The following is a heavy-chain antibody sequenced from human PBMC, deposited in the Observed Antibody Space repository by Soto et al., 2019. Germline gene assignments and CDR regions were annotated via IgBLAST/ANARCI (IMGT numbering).Heavy chain of an antibody. D-gene: IGHD3-10*01. Sequence: ASVKVSCKTSGFPFSNFAMHWVRQAPGQRLEWMGWIDAGNGNTYYSETLQGRVTITRDTSATTVNMELKSLRSEDTAVYYCASNWFGRYDYWGQGTLVTVS. V-gene: IGHV1-3*01. CDR3: ASNWFGRYDY. CDR2: IDAGNGNT. J-gene: IGHJ4*02. CDR1: GFPFSNFA.